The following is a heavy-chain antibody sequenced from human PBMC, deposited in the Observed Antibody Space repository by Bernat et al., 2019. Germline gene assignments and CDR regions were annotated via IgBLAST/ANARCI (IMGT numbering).Heavy chain of an antibody. Sequence: QVQLVQSGAEVKKPGSSVKVSCKASGGTFSSYTISWVRQAPGQGLEWMGRIIPILGIANYAQKFQGRVTITADKSTSTAYMELSSLRSEDTAVYYCARSGAMVRGVQTYDGMDVWGQGTTVTVSS. D-gene: IGHD3-10*01. CDR1: GGTFSSYT. V-gene: IGHV1-69*02. J-gene: IGHJ6*02. CDR3: ARSGAMVRGVQTYDGMDV. CDR2: IIPILGIA.